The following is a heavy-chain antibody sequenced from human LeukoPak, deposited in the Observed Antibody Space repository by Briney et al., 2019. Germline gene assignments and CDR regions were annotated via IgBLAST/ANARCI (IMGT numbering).Heavy chain of an antibody. D-gene: IGHD2-2*01. CDR3: AKIPKGGYFDY. CDR2: ISPSGDST. V-gene: IGHV3-23*01. Sequence: GSLRLSCAASGFTFNSYAMNWVRQAPGKGLEWVSHISPSGDSTYYADSVKGRFTISRDSSKNTLSLQMNSLRAEDTAVYYCAKIPKGGYFDYWGQGTLVTVSS. CDR1: GFTFNSYA. J-gene: IGHJ4*02.